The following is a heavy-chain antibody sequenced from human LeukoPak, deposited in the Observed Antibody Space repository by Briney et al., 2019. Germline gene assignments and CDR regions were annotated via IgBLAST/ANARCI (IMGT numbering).Heavy chain of an antibody. J-gene: IGHJ6*03. CDR2: ISNRRSKI. CDR1: GLTLSKYA. V-gene: IGHV3-48*01. D-gene: IGHD1-26*01. Sequence: PGGXLRLSCAASGLTLSKYAMNWVRQAPGKGVEGGAYISNRRSKILYADSVKGGFTISRENAKKTLSLQMNSLRADDTAVYYCATDKSLGNTYYYYLDVWGKGTTVTVSS. CDR3: ATDKSLGNTYYYYLDV.